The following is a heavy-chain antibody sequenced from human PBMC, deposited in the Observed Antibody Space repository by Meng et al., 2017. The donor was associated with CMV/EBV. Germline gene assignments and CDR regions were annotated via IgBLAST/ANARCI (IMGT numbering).Heavy chain of an antibody. CDR2: INHSGST. CDR3: ARGRYCSSTSCYGMDV. Sequence: SETLSLTCAVYGGSFSGYYWSWIRQPPGKGLEWIGEINHSGSTNYNPSLKSRVTISVDTSKNQFSLKLSSVTAADTAVYYCARGRYCSSTSCYGMDVWDQGTTVTVSS. CDR1: GGSFSGYY. D-gene: IGHD2-2*01. J-gene: IGHJ6*02. V-gene: IGHV4-34*01.